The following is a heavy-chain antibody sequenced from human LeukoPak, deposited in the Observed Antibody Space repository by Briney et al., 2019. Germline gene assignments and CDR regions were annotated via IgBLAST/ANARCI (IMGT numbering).Heavy chain of an antibody. Sequence: SETLSLTCTVYGVSLSGSSWSWIRQSPGKGLEWIGEISYSGTTTYNPSLKTRVTTSLDTSKNLFSLNLTSVTAADTAVYFCARGYYFDYWGQGTLVTVSS. CDR3: ARGYYFDY. CDR2: ISYSGTT. CDR1: GVSLSGSS. J-gene: IGHJ4*02. V-gene: IGHV4-34*01.